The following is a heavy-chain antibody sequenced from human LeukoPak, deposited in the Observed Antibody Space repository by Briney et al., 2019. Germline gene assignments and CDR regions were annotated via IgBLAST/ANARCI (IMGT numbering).Heavy chain of an antibody. CDR3: ARGGYITIFGVPFFLGY. J-gene: IGHJ4*02. D-gene: IGHD3-3*01. V-gene: IGHV4-34*01. CDR1: GGSFSGYY. Sequence: PSEPLSLTCAVYGGSFSGYYWSWLRQPPGKRLEWIGEINHSGSTNYNPSLKSRVTISVDTSKNQFSLKLRSVTAADTAVYYCARGGYITIFGVPFFLGYWGQGTLVTVSS. CDR2: INHSGST.